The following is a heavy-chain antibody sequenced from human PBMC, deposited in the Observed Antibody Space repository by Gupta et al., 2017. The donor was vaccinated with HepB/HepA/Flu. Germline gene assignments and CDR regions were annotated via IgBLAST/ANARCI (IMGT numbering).Heavy chain of an antibody. V-gene: IGHV3-21*05. D-gene: IGHD5-12*01. J-gene: IGHJ4*02. CDR3: ARDPVVAYSPHRVW. CDR1: GFKFSDYT. CDR2: ISSMSNYI. Sequence: EVQLLESGGGLVKPGGSMRLSCAASGFKFSDYTMNWVRQAPEKGLEGGSYISSMSNYIYEADAGSGRFTIYRDNAKKQLVLQMTRLSTAETHVYFCARDPVVAYSPHRVWWGQGTQVNVSS.